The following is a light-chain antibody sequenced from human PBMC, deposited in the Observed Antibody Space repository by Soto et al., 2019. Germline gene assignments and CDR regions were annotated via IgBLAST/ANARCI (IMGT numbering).Light chain of an antibody. CDR1: SSDVGGYNY. V-gene: IGLV2-11*01. J-gene: IGLJ3*02. CDR2: DVS. Sequence: ALTQPRSVSGSPGQSVTISCTGTSSDVGGYNYVSWYQQHPGKAPKLMIYDVSKRPSGVPDRFSGSKSGNTASLTISGLQAEDEADYYCCSYAGSYSWVFGGGTKVTVL. CDR3: CSYAGSYSWV.